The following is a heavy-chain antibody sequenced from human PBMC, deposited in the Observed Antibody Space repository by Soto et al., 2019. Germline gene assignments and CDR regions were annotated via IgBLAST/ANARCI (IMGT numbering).Heavy chain of an antibody. D-gene: IGHD3-3*01. Sequence: XGSLRLSCAASGFSFGSYALSWVRQAPGKGLEWVSTISGSDGKTFYADSVKGRFSISRDTSQSTLYLQMNSLRADDTAMYYCARWSYLDYWGQGTRVTVSS. V-gene: IGHV3-23*01. CDR2: ISGSDGKT. J-gene: IGHJ4*02. CDR1: GFSFGSYA. CDR3: ARWSYLDY.